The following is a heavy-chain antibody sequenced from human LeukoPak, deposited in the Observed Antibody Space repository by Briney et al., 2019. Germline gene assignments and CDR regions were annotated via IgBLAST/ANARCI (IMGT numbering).Heavy chain of an antibody. J-gene: IGHJ4*02. D-gene: IGHD5-12*01. CDR1: GYTFTSYG. V-gene: IGHV1-18*01. Sequence: ASVKVSCKASGYTFTSYGISWVRQAPGQGLEWMGWISAYNGNTNYAQKLQGRVTLTEDTSTDTAYMELSSLRSEDTAVYYCAADIIVATDPPFDYWGQGTLVTVSS. CDR3: AADIIVATDPPFDY. CDR2: ISAYNGNT.